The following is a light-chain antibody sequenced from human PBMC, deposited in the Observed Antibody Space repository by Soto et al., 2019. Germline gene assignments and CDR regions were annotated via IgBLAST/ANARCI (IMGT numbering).Light chain of an antibody. CDR1: QSVGNF. CDR3: QQRSDWPLT. Sequence: EIVLTQSPATLSLSPGERATLSCRASQSVGNFIAWYQQKPGQAPRLLIFDTFTRFTGIPGRFSGSGSGTDFTLTINILEPDDSAVYYCQQRSDWPLTFGGGTRVEIK. J-gene: IGKJ4*01. CDR2: DTF. V-gene: IGKV3-11*01.